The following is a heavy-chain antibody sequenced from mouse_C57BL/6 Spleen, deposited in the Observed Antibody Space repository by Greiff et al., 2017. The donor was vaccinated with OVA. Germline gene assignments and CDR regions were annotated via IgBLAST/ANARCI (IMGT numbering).Heavy chain of an antibody. CDR2: ISYDGSN. D-gene: IGHD2-4*01. Sequence: EVQLQESGPGLVKPSQSLSLTCSVTGYSITSGYYWNWIRQFPGNTLEWMGYISYDGSNNYNPSLKNRISITRDTSKNQFFLKLNSVTTEDTATYYCASEDYDYDGAWFAYWGQGTLVTVSA. V-gene: IGHV3-6*01. CDR1: GYSITSGYY. J-gene: IGHJ3*01. CDR3: ASEDYDYDGAWFAY.